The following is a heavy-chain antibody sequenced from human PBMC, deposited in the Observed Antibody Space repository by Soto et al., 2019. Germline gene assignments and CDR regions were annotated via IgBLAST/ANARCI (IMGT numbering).Heavy chain of an antibody. J-gene: IGHJ4*02. D-gene: IGHD3-9*01. V-gene: IGHV3-30*18. CDR1: GFTFSSYG. CDR2: ISYDGSNK. CDR3: AKAMGYFDWLLPFDY. Sequence: GGSLRLSCAASGFTFSSYGMHWVRQAPGKGLEWVAVISYDGSNKYYADSVKGRLTISRDNSKNTLYLQMNSLRAEDTAVYYCAKAMGYFDWLLPFDYWGQGTLVTVSS.